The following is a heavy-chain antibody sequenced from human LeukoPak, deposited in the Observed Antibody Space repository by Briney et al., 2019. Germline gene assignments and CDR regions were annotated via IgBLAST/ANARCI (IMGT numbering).Heavy chain of an antibody. Sequence: PSETLSLTCTVSGRSISSSSYYWGWIRQPPGKGLEWIGSIYYSGSTYYNPSLKSRVTISVDTSKNQFSLKLSSVTAADTAVYYCARHLADLPDYWGQGTLVTVSS. CDR3: ARHLADLPDY. CDR1: GRSISSSSYY. CDR2: IYYSGST. V-gene: IGHV4-39*01. J-gene: IGHJ4*02.